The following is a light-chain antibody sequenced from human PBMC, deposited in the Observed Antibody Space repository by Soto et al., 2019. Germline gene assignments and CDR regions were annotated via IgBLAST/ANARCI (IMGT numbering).Light chain of an antibody. CDR3: QQRSNWPIT. CDR1: QSISTY. CDR2: KAS. J-gene: IGKJ5*01. V-gene: IGKV1-5*03. Sequence: DIQMTQSPSTLSASVGDRVTITFRASQSISTYLGWFQQKPGKAPKLLIYKASSLESGVPSRFSGSGSGTEFTLTISSLQPEDFAVYYCQQRSNWPITFGQGTRLETK.